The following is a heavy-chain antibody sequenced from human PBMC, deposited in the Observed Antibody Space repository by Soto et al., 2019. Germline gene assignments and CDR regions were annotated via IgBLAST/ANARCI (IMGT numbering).Heavy chain of an antibody. CDR2: ISATGSDI. D-gene: IGHD3-16*01. CDR1: GFTFSSHT. V-gene: IGHV3-21*01. J-gene: IGHJ4*02. Sequence: EVDLVESGGGLAKPGGALRLSCTDSGFTFSSHTMNWVRQAPGKGLEWVSSISATGSDIYYGDSVMGRFTISRDNAKNALYLQLNNLRVEDTAVYYCARGYDVVRVPVAIRGGYFDHWGQGTVVTVSS. CDR3: ARGYDVVRVPVAIRGGYFDH.